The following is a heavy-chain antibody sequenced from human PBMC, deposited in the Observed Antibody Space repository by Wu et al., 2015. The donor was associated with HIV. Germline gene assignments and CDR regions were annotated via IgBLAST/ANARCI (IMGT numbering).Heavy chain of an antibody. CDR1: GYTFTSYY. D-gene: IGHD3-22*01. CDR2: INPSGGST. Sequence: QVQLVQSGAEVKKPGASVKVSCKAFGYTFTSYYMHWVRQAPGQGLEWMGIINPSGGSTSYAQKFQGRVTMTRDTSTSTVYMELSSLRSEDTAVYYCARERVDYDSSGYRAHRGHHFDYWGQGRWSPSPQ. V-gene: IGHV1-46*01. J-gene: IGHJ4*02. CDR3: ARERVDYDSSGYRAHRGHHFDY.